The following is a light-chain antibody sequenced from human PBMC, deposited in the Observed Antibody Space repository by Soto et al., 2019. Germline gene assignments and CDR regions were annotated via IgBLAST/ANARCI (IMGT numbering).Light chain of an antibody. CDR3: CSYAGINNVI. V-gene: IGLV2-8*01. J-gene: IGLJ2*01. CDR2: EVT. Sequence: QTVLTQPPSASGAPGQSVTISCTGTRSGVGAYDYVSWYQQESGKAPKLLLYEVTKRPSGVPDRFSGSKSGTTASLTVSGLQAEDEADYYCCSYAGINNVIFGAGTKLTVL. CDR1: RSGVGAYDY.